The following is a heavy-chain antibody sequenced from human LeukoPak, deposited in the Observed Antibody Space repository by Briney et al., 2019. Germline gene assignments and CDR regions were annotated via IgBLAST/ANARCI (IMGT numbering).Heavy chain of an antibody. D-gene: IGHD1-14*01. CDR3: ARDTGYYFDY. CDR1: GFTFSSYS. Sequence: GGSLRFSCAASGFTFSSYSMYWVRQAPGKGLEWVANIKQDGSEKYYVDSVKGRFTISRDNAKNSLYLQMNSLRAEDTAVYYCARDTGYYFDYWGQGTLVTVSS. CDR2: IKQDGSEK. V-gene: IGHV3-7*01. J-gene: IGHJ4*02.